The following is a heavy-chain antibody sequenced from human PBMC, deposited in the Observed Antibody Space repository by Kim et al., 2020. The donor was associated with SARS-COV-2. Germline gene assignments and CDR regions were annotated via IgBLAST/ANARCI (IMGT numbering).Heavy chain of an antibody. J-gene: IGHJ6*02. D-gene: IGHD3-3*01. CDR1: GFTFSSYE. V-gene: IGHV3-48*03. CDR2: ISSSGSTI. CDR3: ARARYYDFWSGYNYYYYGMDV. Sequence: GGSLRLSCAASGFTFSSYEMNWVRQAPGKGLEWVSYISSSGSTIYYADSAKGRFTISRDNAKNSLYLQMNSLRAEDTAVYYCARARYYDFWSGYNYYYYGMDVWGQGTTVTVSS.